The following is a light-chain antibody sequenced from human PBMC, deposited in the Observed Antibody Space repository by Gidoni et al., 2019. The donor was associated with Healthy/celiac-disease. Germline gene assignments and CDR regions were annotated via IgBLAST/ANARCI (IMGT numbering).Light chain of an antibody. V-gene: IGKV3-20*01. J-gene: IGKJ1*01. CDR1: QSVSSSY. Sequence: IVLTQSPGTLSLSPGERATLSCRASQSVSSSYLAWYQQKPGQAPRLLIYGASSRATGIPDRFSGSGCGTDFTLTISRLEPEDFAVYYCQQYGSSPRTFGQGTKVEIK. CDR3: QQYGSSPRT. CDR2: GAS.